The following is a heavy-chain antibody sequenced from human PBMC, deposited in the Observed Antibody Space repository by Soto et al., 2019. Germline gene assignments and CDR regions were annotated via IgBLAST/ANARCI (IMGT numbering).Heavy chain of an antibody. CDR2: ITWGSEIT. J-gene: IGHJ5*02. CDR1: GFAFPDYN. Sequence: EVQLVESGGGLVQPGGSLRLSCAASGFAFPDYNIHWVRQGPGKGLEWVSLITWGSEITYYAASVKGRFTISRDNNKNSLYLQMNSLRIEDTALYYCVKDDVTYSASSGARLWFDPWGQGTLVTVSS. D-gene: IGHD6-6*01. CDR3: VKDDVTYSASSGARLWFDP. V-gene: IGHV3-43*01.